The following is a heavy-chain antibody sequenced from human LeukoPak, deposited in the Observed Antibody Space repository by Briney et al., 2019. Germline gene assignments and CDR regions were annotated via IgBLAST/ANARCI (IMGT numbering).Heavy chain of an antibody. CDR3: ASLRTTTYYFDY. CDR1: GGTFSSYA. J-gene: IGHJ4*02. CDR2: IIPIFGTA. Sequence: ASVKVSCKASGGTFSSYAISWVRQAPGQGLEWMGEIIPIFGTANYAQKFQGRVTITADESTSTAYMELSSLRSEDTAVYYCASLRTTTYYFDYWGQGTLVTVSS. V-gene: IGHV1-69*13. D-gene: IGHD2/OR15-2a*01.